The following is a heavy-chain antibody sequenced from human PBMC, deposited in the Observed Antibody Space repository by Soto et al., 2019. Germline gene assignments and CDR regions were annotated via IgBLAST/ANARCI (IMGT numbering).Heavy chain of an antibody. CDR2: IYYTGST. D-gene: IGHD3-22*01. J-gene: IGHJ4*02. CDR3: ARNQITYYDNMNGSLYYFDC. Sequence: WTWIRQHPGKGLEAIGHIYYTGSTFYNPSLKGRVAISIDTSKNQFSLKLTSVTAADTAIYYCARNQITYYDNMNGSLYYFDCWGQGTLVTVSS. V-gene: IGHV4-31*02.